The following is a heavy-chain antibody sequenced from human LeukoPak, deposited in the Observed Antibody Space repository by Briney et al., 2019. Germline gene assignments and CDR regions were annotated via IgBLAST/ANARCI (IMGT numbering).Heavy chain of an antibody. CDR3: AKLISPYDY. CDR2: IRYDGTNK. V-gene: IGHV3-30*02. Sequence: GGSLRLSCAASGFPFSTYGMHWVRQAPGKGLEWVSFIRYDGTNKYYADSVEGRFTISRDNSKNTLYLQMNSLRPEDTAVYYCAKLISPYDYWGQGTLVSVAS. CDR1: GFPFSTYG. J-gene: IGHJ4*02.